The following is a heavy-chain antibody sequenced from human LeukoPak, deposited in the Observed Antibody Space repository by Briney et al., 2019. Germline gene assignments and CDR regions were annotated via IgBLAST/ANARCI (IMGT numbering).Heavy chain of an antibody. D-gene: IGHD3-22*01. V-gene: IGHV4-30-2*01. J-gene: IGHJ3*02. Sequence: SETLSLTCAVSGGSISNGGYSWGWIRQPPGXXXXXXXYIYHSGSTYYNPSLKSRVTISVDRSKNQFSLKLSSVTAADTAVYYCARAGSGYYNDAFDIWGQGTMVTVSS. CDR2: IYHSGST. CDR1: GGSISNGGYS. CDR3: ARAGSGYYNDAFDI.